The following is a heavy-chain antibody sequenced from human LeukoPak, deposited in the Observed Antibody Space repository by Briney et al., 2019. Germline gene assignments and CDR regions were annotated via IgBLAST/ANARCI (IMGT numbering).Heavy chain of an antibody. Sequence: SETLSLTCAVNGGSFSGYFWSWIRQPPGKGLEWIGEINHGGSTYYNASLKSRITISVDTSKRQFSLRMNSVTAADTAVYFCAGYYSSIYGMDVWGQGTSVTVSS. CDR1: GGSFSGYF. V-gene: IGHV4-34*01. J-gene: IGHJ6*02. CDR3: AGYYSSIYGMDV. D-gene: IGHD3-3*01. CDR2: INHGGST.